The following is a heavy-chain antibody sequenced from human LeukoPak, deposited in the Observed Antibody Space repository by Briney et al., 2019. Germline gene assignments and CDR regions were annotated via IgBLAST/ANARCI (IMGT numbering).Heavy chain of an antibody. D-gene: IGHD3-10*01. CDR2: ISSSSSYI. Sequence: GGSLRLSCAASGFTFSSYSMNWVRQAPGKGLEWVSSISSSSSYIYYADSVKGRFTISRDNSKNMLYLEVISLTADDTAVYYCAKDDAWLRFGEWSQGTLVTVPS. CDR3: AKDDAWLRFGE. V-gene: IGHV3-21*04. CDR1: GFTFSSYS. J-gene: IGHJ4*02.